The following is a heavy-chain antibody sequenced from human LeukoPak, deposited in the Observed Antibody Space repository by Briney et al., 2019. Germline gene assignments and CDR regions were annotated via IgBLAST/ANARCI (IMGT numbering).Heavy chain of an antibody. CDR1: GHTFTSYD. CDR2: MNPNSGNT. CDR3: ARGARSSWSTKINWFDP. D-gene: IGHD6-13*01. Sequence: ASVKVSCKASGHTFTSYDINWVRQATGQGLEWMGWMNPNSGNTGYAQKFQGRVTMTRNTSISTAYMELSSLRSEDTAVYYCARGARSSWSTKINWFDPWGQGTLVTVSS. V-gene: IGHV1-8*02. J-gene: IGHJ5*02.